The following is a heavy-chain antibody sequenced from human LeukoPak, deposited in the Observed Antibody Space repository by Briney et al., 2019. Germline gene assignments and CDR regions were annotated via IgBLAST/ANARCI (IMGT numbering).Heavy chain of an antibody. CDR2: IYHSGST. CDR3: ARRWSGWGFPLGAYFDY. V-gene: IGHV4-38-2*01. D-gene: IGHD6-19*01. CDR1: GYSISSGYY. Sequence: SETLSLTCAVSGYSISSGYYWGWIRQPPGKGLEGIGSIYHSGSTYYNPSLKSRVTISVESSKNQFSLKLSSVPAADAAVYYCARRWSGWGFPLGAYFDYWGQGALVTASS. J-gene: IGHJ4*02.